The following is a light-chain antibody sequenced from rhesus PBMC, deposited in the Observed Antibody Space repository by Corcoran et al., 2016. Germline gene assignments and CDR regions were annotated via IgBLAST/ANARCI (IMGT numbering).Light chain of an antibody. V-gene: IGKV1-22*01. CDR2: KAS. CDR1: QSISSW. Sequence: DIQMTQSPSSLSASVGDTVTITCRASQSISSWLDWYQQKPGKAPKLLVYKASRLQSGVPSRFSGSGSGTDFTLTISSLQPEDCATYYCLQYSSSPFTFGPGTKLDIK. J-gene: IGKJ3*01. CDR3: LQYSSSPFT.